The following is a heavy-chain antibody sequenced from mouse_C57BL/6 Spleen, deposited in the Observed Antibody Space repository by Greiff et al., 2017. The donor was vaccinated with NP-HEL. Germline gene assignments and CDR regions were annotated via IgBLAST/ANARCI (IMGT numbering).Heavy chain of an antibody. CDR1: GFNITGYY. CDR3: TTGRDGYCEGYFDV. D-gene: IGHD2-3*01. Sequence: VQLQQSGAELVRPGASVKLSCTASGFNITGYYMHWVKQRPEQGLEWIGRIDPADGDTDYAQKFQGKATMTADTSSNTAYLQLSSLTSEDTAVYYCTTGRDGYCEGYFDVWGKGTTVTVSS. J-gene: IGHJ1*03. CDR2: IDPADGDT. V-gene: IGHV14-1*01.